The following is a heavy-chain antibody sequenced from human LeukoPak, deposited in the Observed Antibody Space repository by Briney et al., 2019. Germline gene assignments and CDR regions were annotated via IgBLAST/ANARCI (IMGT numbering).Heavy chain of an antibody. D-gene: IGHD3-9*01. CDR2: ISSSGSTV. CDR1: GFTFSSYE. CDR3: ARDLGYFGPVGDYYYYGMDV. J-gene: IGHJ6*02. V-gene: IGHV3-48*03. Sequence: GGSLRLSCAASGFTFSSYEMNWVRQAPGKGLEWVSYISSSGSTVYYADSVKGRFTISRDNAKNSLYLQMNSLRAEDTAVYYCARDLGYFGPVGDYYYYGMDVWGQGTTVTVSS.